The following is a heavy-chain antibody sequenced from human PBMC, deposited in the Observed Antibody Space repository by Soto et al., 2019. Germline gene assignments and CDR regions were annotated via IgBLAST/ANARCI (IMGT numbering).Heavy chain of an antibody. CDR1: GGTFSSYA. CDR3: ARDPYLTNSNYYYYYGMDV. Sequence: QVQLVQSGAEVKKPGSSVKVSCKASGGTFSSYAISWVRQAPGQGLEWMGGIIPIFGTANYAQKFQGRVTITADESTSTAYMALSSLRSEDTAVYYCARDPYLTNSNYYYYYGMDVWGQGTTVTVSS. D-gene: IGHD2-8*01. CDR2: IIPIFGTA. V-gene: IGHV1-69*12. J-gene: IGHJ6*02.